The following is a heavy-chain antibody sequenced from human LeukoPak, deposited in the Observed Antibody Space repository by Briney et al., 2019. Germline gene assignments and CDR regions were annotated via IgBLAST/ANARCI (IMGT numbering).Heavy chain of an antibody. CDR3: ARDRLLLGRAYYYMDV. Sequence: GASVKVSCKVSGYTLTELSMHWVRQAPGKGLEWMGGFDPEDGETIYAQKFQGRVTITADKSTSTAYMELSSLRSEDTAVYYCARDRLLLGRAYYYMDVWGKGTTVTVSS. CDR2: FDPEDGET. J-gene: IGHJ6*03. CDR1: GYTLTELS. D-gene: IGHD2/OR15-2a*01. V-gene: IGHV1-24*01.